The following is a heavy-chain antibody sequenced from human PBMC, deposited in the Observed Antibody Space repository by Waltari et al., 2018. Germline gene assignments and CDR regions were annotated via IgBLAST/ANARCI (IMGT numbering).Heavy chain of an antibody. J-gene: IGHJ4*02. CDR2: ISGRVGTI. CDR1: GFTFSDYY. CDR3: ARPAAAATGDFDY. D-gene: IGHD6-13*01. V-gene: IGHV3-11*04. Sequence: QVQLVESGGGLVKPGGSLRLSCAASGFTFSDYYMSWIRQAPGKGLEGVSYISGRVGTIYYADSVKGRFTISRDNAKNSLYLQINSLRAEDTAVYYCARPAAAATGDFDYWGQGTLVTVSS.